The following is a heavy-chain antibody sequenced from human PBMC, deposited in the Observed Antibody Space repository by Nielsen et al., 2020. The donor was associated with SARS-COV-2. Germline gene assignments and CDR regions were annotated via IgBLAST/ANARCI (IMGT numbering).Heavy chain of an antibody. CDR1: GFTFSDTW. Sequence: GSLKISCAASGFTFSDTWMSWVRQAPGKGLEWVASISDDSNYIFYSELVKGRFTMSRDNGKNSLYLQMNTLRSEDTALYYCTRGFYSQSDCWGQGTLVTVSS. CDR3: TRGFYSQSDC. V-gene: IGHV3-21*01. CDR2: ISDDSNYI. D-gene: IGHD2-15*01. J-gene: IGHJ4*02.